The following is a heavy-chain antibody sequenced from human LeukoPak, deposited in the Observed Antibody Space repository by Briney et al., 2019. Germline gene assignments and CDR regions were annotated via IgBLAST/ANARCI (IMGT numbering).Heavy chain of an antibody. D-gene: IGHD3-3*01. CDR2: INHSGST. V-gene: IGHV4-39*07. CDR1: GGSISSSSYY. CDR3: ARIKGFWSGYPFDY. J-gene: IGHJ4*02. Sequence: SETLSLTCTVSGGSISSSSYYWGWIRPPPGKGLEWIGEINHSGSTNYNPSLKSRVTISVDTSKNQFSLKLSSVTAADTAVYYCARIKGFWSGYPFDYWGQGTLVTVSS.